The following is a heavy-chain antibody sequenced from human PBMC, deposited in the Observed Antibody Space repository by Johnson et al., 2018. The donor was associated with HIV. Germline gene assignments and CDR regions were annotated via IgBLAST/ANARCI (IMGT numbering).Heavy chain of an antibody. Sequence: QVQLVESGGGVVQPGGSLRLSCAASGFTFSSYGMHWVRQAPGKGLEWVAFIRYDGSNKYYADSVKGRFTISRDNSKNTLYLQMNSLKTEDTGLYYCTTGTSWYGAITFDIWGQGTMVTVSS. CDR1: GFTFSSYG. CDR2: IRYDGSNK. V-gene: IGHV3-30*02. J-gene: IGHJ3*02. CDR3: TTGTSWYGAITFDI. D-gene: IGHD3-10*01.